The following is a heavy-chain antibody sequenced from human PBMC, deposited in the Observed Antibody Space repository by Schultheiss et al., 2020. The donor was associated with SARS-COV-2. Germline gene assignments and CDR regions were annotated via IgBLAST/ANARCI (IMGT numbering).Heavy chain of an antibody. CDR2: IKGGSDGGTA. CDR1: GFTFSSYW. Sequence: GGSLRLSCAASGFTFSSYWMTWIRQAPGRGLEWVGHIKGGSDGGTADYAAPVKGRFTISRDDSKDTVFLQMNSLKVEDTAVYYCSTLILWFGESSFYFDYWGQGALVTVSS. J-gene: IGHJ4*02. V-gene: IGHV3-15*01. CDR3: STLILWFGESSFYFDY. D-gene: IGHD3-10*01.